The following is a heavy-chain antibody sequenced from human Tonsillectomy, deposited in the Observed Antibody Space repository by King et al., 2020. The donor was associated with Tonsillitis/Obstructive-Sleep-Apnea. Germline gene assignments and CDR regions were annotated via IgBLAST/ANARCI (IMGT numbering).Heavy chain of an antibody. CDR2: IFSNDEK. CDR1: GFSLSNARMG. CDR3: ARASYDFWSGYVTAYYYYMDV. V-gene: IGHV2-26*01. Sequence: TLKESGPVLVKPTETLTLTCTVSGFSLSNARMGVSWIRQPPGKALEWLAHIFSNDEKSYSTSLKSRLTISKDTSKSQVVLTMTNMDPVDTATYYCARASYDFWSGYVTAYYYYMDVWGKGTTVTVSS. D-gene: IGHD3-3*01. J-gene: IGHJ6*03.